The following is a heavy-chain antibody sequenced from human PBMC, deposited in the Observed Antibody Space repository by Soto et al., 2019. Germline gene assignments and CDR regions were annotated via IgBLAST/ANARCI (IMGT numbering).Heavy chain of an antibody. D-gene: IGHD1-26*01. V-gene: IGHV4-59*01. Sequence: XETLSLTCTVSGCSISSYYWSWIRQPPGKGLEWIGYIYYSGSTNYNPSLKSRVTISVDTSKNQFSLKLSSVTAADTAVYYCAREGDSFDYWGQGNLVTVSS. J-gene: IGHJ4*02. CDR3: AREGDSFDY. CDR2: IYYSGST. CDR1: GCSISSYY.